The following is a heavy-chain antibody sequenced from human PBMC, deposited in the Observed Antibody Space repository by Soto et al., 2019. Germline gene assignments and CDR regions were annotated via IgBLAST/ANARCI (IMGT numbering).Heavy chain of an antibody. D-gene: IGHD5-18*01. V-gene: IGHV4-30-4*01. CDR3: ARGREDTAMDFDY. CDR1: GGSISSGDYY. Sequence: SETLSLTCTVSGGSISSGDYYWSWIRQPPGKGLEWIGYIYYSGSTYYNPSLKSRVTISVDTSKNQFSLKLSSVTAADTAVYYCARGREDTAMDFDYWGQGTLVTVSS. J-gene: IGHJ4*02. CDR2: IYYSGST.